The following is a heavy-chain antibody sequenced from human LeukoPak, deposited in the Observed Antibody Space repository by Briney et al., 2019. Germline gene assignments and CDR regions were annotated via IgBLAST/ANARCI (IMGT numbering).Heavy chain of an antibody. CDR1: GGSISSSNW. J-gene: IGHJ4*02. CDR2: IYHSGST. Sequence: KTSETLSLTCAVSGGSISSSNWWSWVRQPPGKGLEWIGEIYHSGSTNYNPSLKSRVAISVDTSKNQLSLKLSSVTAADTAVYYCARVVLLWFGEPFPFDYWGQGTLVTVSS. CDR3: ARVVLLWFGEPFPFDY. D-gene: IGHD3-10*01. V-gene: IGHV4-4*02.